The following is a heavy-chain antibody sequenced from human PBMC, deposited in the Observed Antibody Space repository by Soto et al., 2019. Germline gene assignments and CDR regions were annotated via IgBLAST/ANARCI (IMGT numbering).Heavy chain of an antibody. CDR3: ARGPDDSSGYYFWYFGL. CDR1: GFTFNSYA. J-gene: IGHJ2*01. V-gene: IGHV3-30-3*01. Sequence: GGSLRLSCAASGFTFNSYAMHWVRHTPGKGLEWVAVISYDGSNRYYADSVKCRFTISRDNSKNTLYLQMNSLRAEDTAVYYCARGPDDSSGYYFWYFGLWGRATLVTVSS. CDR2: ISYDGSNR. D-gene: IGHD3-22*01.